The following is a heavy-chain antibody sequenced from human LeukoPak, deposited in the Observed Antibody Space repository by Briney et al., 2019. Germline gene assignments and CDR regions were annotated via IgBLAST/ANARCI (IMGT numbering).Heavy chain of an antibody. J-gene: IGHJ4*02. D-gene: IGHD3-10*01. V-gene: IGHV3-21*01. CDR3: AKDWAPGLWFGELPDY. CDR2: ISSSSSYI. CDR1: GFTFSSYS. Sequence: PGGSLRLSCAASGFTFSSYSMNWVRQAPGKGLEWVSSISSSSSYIYYADSVKGRFTISRDNAKNSLYLQMNSLRAEDTAVYYCAKDWAPGLWFGELPDYWGQGTLVTVSS.